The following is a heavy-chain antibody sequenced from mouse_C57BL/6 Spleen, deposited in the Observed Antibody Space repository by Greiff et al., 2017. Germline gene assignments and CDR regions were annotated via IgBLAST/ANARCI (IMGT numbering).Heavy chain of an antibody. D-gene: IGHD2-1*01. CDR3: ARGGGNYVYAMDY. CDR1: GYTFTSYW. Sequence: QVQLQQPGAELVMPGASVKLSCKASGYTFTSYWMHWVKQRPGQGLEWIGEIDPSDSYTNYNQKFKGKSTLTVDKSSSTAYMQLSSLTSEDSAVYYCARGGGNYVYAMDYWGQGTSVTVSS. V-gene: IGHV1-69*01. CDR2: IDPSDSYT. J-gene: IGHJ4*01.